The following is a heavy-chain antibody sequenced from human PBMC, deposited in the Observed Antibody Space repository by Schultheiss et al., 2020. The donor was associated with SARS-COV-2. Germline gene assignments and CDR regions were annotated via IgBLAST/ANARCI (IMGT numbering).Heavy chain of an antibody. J-gene: IGHJ6*02. CDR1: GFTFSDYY. CDR3: ARGLLGMIYYYYGMDV. Sequence: GGSLRLSCAASGFTFSDYYMSWIRQAPGKGLEWVSYISSSGSTIYYADSVKGRFTISRDNAKNSLYLQMNSLRAEDTAVYYCARGLLGMIYYYYGMDVWGQGTTVTVSS. D-gene: IGHD7-27*01. V-gene: IGHV3-11*04. CDR2: ISSSGSTI.